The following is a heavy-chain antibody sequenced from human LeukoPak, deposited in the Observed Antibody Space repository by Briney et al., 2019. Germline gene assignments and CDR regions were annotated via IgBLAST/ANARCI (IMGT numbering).Heavy chain of an antibody. J-gene: IGHJ4*02. V-gene: IGHV1-8*01. D-gene: IGHD2/OR15-2a*01. CDR3: ARSGPISLRF. CDR1: GYSFTDYD. CDR2: MNPKTDNT. Sequence: ASVKVSCKTSGYSFTDYDIHWVRQATGQGLEWMGWMNPKTDNTEYAQKFQGRVTLTWTTSISTAYMELSSLKSEDTAVYFCARSGPISLRFWGQGTLVTVSS.